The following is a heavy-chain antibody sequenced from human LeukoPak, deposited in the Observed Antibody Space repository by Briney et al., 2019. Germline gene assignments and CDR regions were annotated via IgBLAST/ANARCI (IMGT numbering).Heavy chain of an antibody. CDR2: ISYDGSNK. CDR3: AATRGVDILTGYQFDY. Sequence: GRSLRLSCAASGFTFSSYGMHWVRQAPGKGLEWVAVISYDGSNKYYADSVKGRFTISRDNSKNTLYLQMNSLRAEDTAVYYCAATRGVDILTGYQFDYWGQGTLVTVSS. V-gene: IGHV3-30*03. J-gene: IGHJ4*02. D-gene: IGHD3-9*01. CDR1: GFTFSSYG.